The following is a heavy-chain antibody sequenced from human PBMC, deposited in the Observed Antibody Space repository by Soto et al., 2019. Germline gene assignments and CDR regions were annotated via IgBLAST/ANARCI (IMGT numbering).Heavy chain of an antibody. J-gene: IGHJ6*02. CDR1: VGSISSSSYY. Sequence: SETLSLTCTFSVGSISSSSYYCGWIRQPPWKGLEWIGSIYYSGSTYYNPSLKSQVTISVDTSKNQFSLKLSSVTAAYTAVYYCARPNYDFWSDYYNYYYYGMQVWGQGTMVTVSS. CDR2: IYYSGST. CDR3: ARPNYDFWSDYYNYYYYGMQV. D-gene: IGHD3-3*01. V-gene: IGHV4-39*01.